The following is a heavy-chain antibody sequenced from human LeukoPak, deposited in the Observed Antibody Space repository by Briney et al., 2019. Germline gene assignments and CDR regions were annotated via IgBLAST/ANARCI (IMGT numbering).Heavy chain of an antibody. D-gene: IGHD3-22*01. J-gene: IGHJ3*02. CDR2: MNPNSGNT. Sequence: ASVKVSCKASGYTSTSYDINWVRQATGQGLEWMGWMNPNSGNTGYAQKFQGRVTMTRNTSISTAYMELSSLRSEDTAVYYCARGQREPLIVTDAFDIWGQGTMVTVSS. CDR3: ARGQREPLIVTDAFDI. V-gene: IGHV1-8*01. CDR1: GYTSTSYD.